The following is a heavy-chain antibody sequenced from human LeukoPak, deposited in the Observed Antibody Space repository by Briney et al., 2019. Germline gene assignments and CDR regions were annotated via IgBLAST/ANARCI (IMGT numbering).Heavy chain of an antibody. D-gene: IGHD4-23*01. CDR1: GFTFSSYS. CDR3: ARGGYGGNRGAFDI. V-gene: IGHV3-21*01. Sequence: PGRSLRLSCAASGFTFSSYSMNWVRQAPGKGLEWVSSISSSSSYIYYADSVKGRFTISRDNAKNSLYLQMNSLRAEDTAVYYCARGGYGGNRGAFDIWGQGTMVTVSS. J-gene: IGHJ3*02. CDR2: ISSSSSYI.